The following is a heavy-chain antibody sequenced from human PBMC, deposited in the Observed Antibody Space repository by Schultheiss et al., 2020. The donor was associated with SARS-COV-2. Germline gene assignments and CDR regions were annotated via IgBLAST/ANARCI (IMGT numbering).Heavy chain of an antibody. CDR1: GFTFSSYA. CDR3: VRGSGLRYFDWLS. Sequence: GGSLRLSCAASGFTFSSYAMSWVRQAPGKGLEWVSVVSGNGRDTYYADSVKGRFTISRDNSKNTLYLQMSSLRAEDTAVYYCVRGSGLRYFDWLSWGQGTLVTVSS. D-gene: IGHD3-9*01. V-gene: IGHV3-23*01. CDR2: VSGNGRDT. J-gene: IGHJ4*02.